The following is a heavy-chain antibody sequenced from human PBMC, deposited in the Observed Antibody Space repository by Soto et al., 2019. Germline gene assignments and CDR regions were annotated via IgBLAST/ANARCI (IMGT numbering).Heavy chain of an antibody. CDR2: IYWDDNK. CDR3: AHDSSGWYGMDV. V-gene: IGHV2-5*02. J-gene: IGHJ6*02. CDR1: GFSLSTSEVG. Sequence: QITLKESGPTLVKPTQTLTLTCTFSGFSLSTSEVGVGWIRQPPGKALEWLALIYWDDNKHYSPSLKSRLTVTKDTSKNQVVLTMTNMDPVDTGTYYCAHDSSGWYGMDVWGQGTTVTVS. D-gene: IGHD6-19*01.